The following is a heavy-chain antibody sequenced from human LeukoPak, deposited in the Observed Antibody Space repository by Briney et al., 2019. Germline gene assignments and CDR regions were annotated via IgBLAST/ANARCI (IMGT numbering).Heavy chain of an antibody. J-gene: IGHJ6*02. Sequence: SGGSLRLSCAASGFTFSSYAMSWARQAPGKGLEWVSAISGSGGSTYYADSVKGRFTISRDNSKNTLYLQMNSLRAEDTAVYYCARDGDESTYYYYYGMDVWGQGTTVTVS. CDR1: GFTFSSYA. CDR3: ARDGDESTYYYYYGMDV. D-gene: IGHD7-27*01. V-gene: IGHV3-23*01. CDR2: ISGSGGST.